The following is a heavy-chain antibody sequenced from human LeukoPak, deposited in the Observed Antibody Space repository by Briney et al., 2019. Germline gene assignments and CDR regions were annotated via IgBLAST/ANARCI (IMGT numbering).Heavy chain of an antibody. J-gene: IGHJ6*04. CDR2: IYYSGST. CDR1: GGSISSYY. V-gene: IGHV4-59*01. D-gene: IGHD3-10*01. CDR3: ARDETYYYGSGSYPNYYYYGMDV. Sequence: SETLSLTCTVSGGSISSYYWSWIRQPPGKGLEWIGYIYYSGSTNYNPSLKSRVTISVDTSKNQFSLKLSSVTAADTAVYYCARDETYYYGSGSYPNYYYYGMDVWGKGTTVTVSS.